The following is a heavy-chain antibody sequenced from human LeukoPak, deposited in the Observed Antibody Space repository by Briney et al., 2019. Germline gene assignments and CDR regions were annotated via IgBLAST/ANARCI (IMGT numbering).Heavy chain of an antibody. CDR1: GFTFSSSW. Sequence: GGSLRLSCAASGFTFSSSWMSWVRQAPGQGLESVANIKQDGSEKSYVDSVKGRFTISRDDAKTSLYLQMISLRAEDTAVYYCVKDLRGPEGFWGQGTLVIVSS. CDR3: VKDLRGPEGF. D-gene: IGHD2-2*01. CDR2: IKQDGSEK. V-gene: IGHV3-7*01. J-gene: IGHJ4*02.